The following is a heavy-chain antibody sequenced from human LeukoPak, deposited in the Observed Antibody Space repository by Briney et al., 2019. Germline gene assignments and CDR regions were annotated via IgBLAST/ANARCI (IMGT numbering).Heavy chain of an antibody. D-gene: IGHD3-10*02. CDR2: TNNDGSST. V-gene: IGHV3-74*01. CDR1: GFTFSNYW. J-gene: IGHJ4*02. Sequence: PGGSLRLSXVASGFTFSNYWIHWVRQAPGKGLVWVSRTNNDGSSTTYADFMKGRFTSSRDNAKNTLYLQMDSLRAEDTAVYYCTRSVFPYYFDCWGQGTLVTVSS. CDR3: TRSVFPYYFDC.